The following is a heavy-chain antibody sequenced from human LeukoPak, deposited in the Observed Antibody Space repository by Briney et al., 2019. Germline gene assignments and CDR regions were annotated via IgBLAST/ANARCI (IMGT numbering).Heavy chain of an antibody. Sequence: ASVKVSCKASGYTFTSYGISWVRQAPGQGLEWMGWISAYNGNTNYAQKLQGRVTMTTDTSTSTAYMELRSLRSDDTAVYYCARAKTVDTYYDFWSGYYIFDYWGQGTLVTVSS. CDR1: GYTFTSYG. J-gene: IGHJ4*02. V-gene: IGHV1-18*01. CDR3: ARAKTVDTYYDFWSGYYIFDY. CDR2: ISAYNGNT. D-gene: IGHD3-3*01.